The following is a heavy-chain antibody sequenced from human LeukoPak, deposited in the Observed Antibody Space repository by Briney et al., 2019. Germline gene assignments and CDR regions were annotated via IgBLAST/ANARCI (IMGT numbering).Heavy chain of an antibody. CDR1: GFTFSSHA. CDR3: ARGIMGYNSNYFDY. J-gene: IGHJ4*02. Sequence: GGSLRLSCVASGFTFSSHAMRWVRQAPGKGLEYVAALSNNGASPYYTNSVKGRFTISRDNSKNTLYLQMGSLRAEDMAVYYCARGIMGYNSNYFDYWGQGTLVTVSS. D-gene: IGHD1-20*01. V-gene: IGHV3-64*01. CDR2: LSNNGASP.